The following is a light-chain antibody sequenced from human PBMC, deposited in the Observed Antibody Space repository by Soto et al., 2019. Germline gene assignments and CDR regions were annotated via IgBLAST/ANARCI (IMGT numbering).Light chain of an antibody. CDR3: ETWDSNTHTV. V-gene: IGLV4-60*02. Sequence: QAVVTQSSSASASLGSSVKLTCTLSSGHSSYIIAWHQQQPGKAPRYLMKFEGSGSYNKGSGVPDRFSGSSSGADRYLTISNLQFEDEADYYCETWDSNTHTVFGGGTQLTVL. CDR2: FEGSGSY. CDR1: SGHSSYI. J-gene: IGLJ3*02.